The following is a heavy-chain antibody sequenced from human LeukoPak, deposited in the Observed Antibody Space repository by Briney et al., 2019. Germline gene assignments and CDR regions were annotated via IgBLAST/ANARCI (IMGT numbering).Heavy chain of an antibody. CDR1: GFTFSSYA. V-gene: IGHV3-23*01. J-gene: IGHJ6*02. CDR3: AKDQDQDIVVVVAAITPASGMDV. CDR2: ISGSGGST. D-gene: IGHD2-15*01. Sequence: GGSLRLSCAASGFTFSSYAMSWVRQAPGKGLEWVSAISGSGGSTYYADSVKGRFTISRDNSKNTLYLQMNSLRAEDTAVYYCAKDQDQDIVVVVAAITPASGMDVWGQGTTVTVSS.